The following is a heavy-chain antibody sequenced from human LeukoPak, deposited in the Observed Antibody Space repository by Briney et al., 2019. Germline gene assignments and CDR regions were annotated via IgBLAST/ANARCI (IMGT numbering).Heavy chain of an antibody. CDR3: ARDDLGTSYYNYGMDV. CDR2: ISSSGSTI. D-gene: IGHD3/OR15-3a*01. J-gene: IGHJ6*02. V-gene: IGHV3-48*01. Sequence: GSLRLSCAASGFTFGTYSMNWVRQAPGKGLEWVSYISSSGSTIYYRDSVKGRFTISRDNAKNSLYLEMNSLRVEDSAVYYCARDDLGTSYYNYGMDVWGQGTTVTVPS. CDR1: GFTFGTYS.